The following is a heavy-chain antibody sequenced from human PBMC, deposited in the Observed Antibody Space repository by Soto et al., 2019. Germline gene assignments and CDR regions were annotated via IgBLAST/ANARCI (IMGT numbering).Heavy chain of an antibody. CDR3: ARVSRTGVAEP. D-gene: IGHD3-10*01. V-gene: IGHV3-53*01. CDR2: IYSGGST. CDR1: GFTVSSNY. J-gene: IGHJ5*02. Sequence: EVQLVESGGGLIQPGGSLRLSCAASGFTVSSNYMSWVRQAPGKGLEWVSVIYSGGSTYYADAVKGRFTISRDNSKNTLYLQMNSRRDEDTAVYYCARVSRTGVAEPWGQGTLVTVSS.